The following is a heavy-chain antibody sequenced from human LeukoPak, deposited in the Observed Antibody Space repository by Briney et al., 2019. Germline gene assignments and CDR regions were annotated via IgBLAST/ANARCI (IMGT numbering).Heavy chain of an antibody. J-gene: IGHJ4*02. CDR1: GGTFSSYA. CDR3: ARNPAEPYYYDSSGYYRVYFDY. V-gene: IGHV1-69*13. Sequence: SVKVSCKASGGTFSSYAISWVGQAPGQGLEWMGGIIPIFGTANYAQKFQGRVTITADESTSTAYMELSSLRSEDTAVYYCARNPAEPYYYDSSGYYRVYFDYWGQGTLVTVSS. CDR2: IIPIFGTA. D-gene: IGHD3-22*01.